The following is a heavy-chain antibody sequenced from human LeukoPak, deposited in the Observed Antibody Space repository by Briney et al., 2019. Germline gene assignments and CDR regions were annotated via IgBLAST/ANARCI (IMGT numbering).Heavy chain of an antibody. CDR3: AKDGGEIVVVITYYFDY. CDR2: ISSSSDDI. Sequence: GGSLRLSCAASEFTFSTYSMNWVRQTPGKGLEWVSIISSSSDDIHYADSVKGRFTISRDNAKNSLYLQMNSLRAEDTAVYYCAKDGGEIVVVITYYFDYWGQGTLVTVSS. CDR1: EFTFSTYS. J-gene: IGHJ4*02. D-gene: IGHD3-22*01. V-gene: IGHV3-21*06.